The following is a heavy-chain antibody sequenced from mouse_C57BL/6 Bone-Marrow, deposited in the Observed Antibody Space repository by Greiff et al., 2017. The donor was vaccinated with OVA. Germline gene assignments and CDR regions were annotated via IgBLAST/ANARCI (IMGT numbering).Heavy chain of an antibody. CDR2: ISSGSSTI. J-gene: IGHJ4*01. CDR3: ARPITTVVAPAMDY. CDR1: GFTFSDYG. Sequence: EVQLQESGGGLVKPGGSLKLSCAASGFTFSDYGMHWVRQAPEKGLEWVAYISSGSSTIYYADTVKGRFTISRDNAKNTLFLQMTSLRSEDTAMYYCARPITTVVAPAMDYWGQGTSVTVSS. D-gene: IGHD1-1*01. V-gene: IGHV5-17*01.